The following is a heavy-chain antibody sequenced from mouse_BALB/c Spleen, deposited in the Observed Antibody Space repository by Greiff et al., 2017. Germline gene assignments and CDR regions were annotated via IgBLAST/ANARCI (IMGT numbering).Heavy chain of an antibody. CDR2: IDPSDSET. Sequence: QVQLQQPGAELVKPGAPVKLSCKASGYTFTSYWMNWVKQRPGRGLEWIGRIDPSDSETHYNQKFKDKATLTVDKSSSTAYIQLSSLTSEDSAVYYCARGDGYYGGYYAMDYWGQGTSVTVSS. CDR3: ARGDGYYGGYYAMDY. V-gene: IGHV1-69*02. J-gene: IGHJ4*01. D-gene: IGHD2-3*01. CDR1: GYTFTSYW.